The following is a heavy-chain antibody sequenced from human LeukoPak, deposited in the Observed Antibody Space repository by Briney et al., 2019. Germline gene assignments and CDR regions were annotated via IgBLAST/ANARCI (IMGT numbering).Heavy chain of an antibody. CDR3: AIVEYYYDSSGYYGYAFDI. Sequence: SETLSLTCTVSGGSISSYYWSWMRQPPGKGLEWIGYIYYSGSTYYNPSLKSRVTISVDTSKNQFSLKLSSVTAADTAVYYCAIVEYYYDSSGYYGYAFDIWGQGTMVTVSS. J-gene: IGHJ3*02. CDR2: IYYSGST. D-gene: IGHD3-22*01. CDR1: GGSISSYY. V-gene: IGHV4-59*12.